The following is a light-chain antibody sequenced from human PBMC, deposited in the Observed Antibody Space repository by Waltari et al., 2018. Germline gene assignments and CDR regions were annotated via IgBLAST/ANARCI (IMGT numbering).Light chain of an antibody. CDR3: QQHSQWPLT. J-gene: IGKJ4*01. CDR2: GAS. CDR1: QSVSSY. V-gene: IGKV3-11*01. Sequence: EIVLTQSPATLSLSPGERATLSGRASQSVSSYLAWYQQKHGQAPRILIYGASNRATGVPARFSGRWSGTDFTLTVSSLEPEDCAVYYCQQHSQWPLTFGGGTKVEIK.